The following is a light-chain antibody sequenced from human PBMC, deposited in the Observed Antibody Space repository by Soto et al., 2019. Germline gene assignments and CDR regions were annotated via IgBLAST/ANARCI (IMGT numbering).Light chain of an antibody. CDR3: QHYTSHSPT. J-gene: IGKJ3*01. V-gene: IGKV1-5*01. Sequence: DIQMTQSPSALSASVGDRVTITCRASQTIYTWVAWYQVKPGIAPKLLIYDASSVESGVPSRFSGSGSGTDFTLTISSLQPEDFATYYCQHYTSHSPTFGPGTKVDL. CDR2: DAS. CDR1: QTIYTW.